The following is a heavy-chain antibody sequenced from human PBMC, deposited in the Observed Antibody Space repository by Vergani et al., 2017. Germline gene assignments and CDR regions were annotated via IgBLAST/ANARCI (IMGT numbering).Heavy chain of an antibody. D-gene: IGHD2-2*02. J-gene: IGHJ5*02. CDR2: IIPIFGTA. Sequence: QVQLVQSGAEVKKPGSSVKVSCKASGGTFSSYAISWVRQAPGQGLEWMGRIIPIFGTANYAQKFQGRFTITADESTSTAYMELSSLRSEDTAVYYCASGYSPAAIQYGLYNWFDPWGQGTLVTVSS. CDR1: GGTFSSYA. V-gene: IGHV1-69*13. CDR3: ASGYSPAAIQYGLYNWFDP.